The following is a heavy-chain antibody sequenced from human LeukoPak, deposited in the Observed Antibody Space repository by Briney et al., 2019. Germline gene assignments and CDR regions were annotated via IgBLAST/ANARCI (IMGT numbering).Heavy chain of an antibody. Sequence: ASVKVSCKASGYTFTGYYMHWVRQAPGQGPEWMGWINPNSGGTNYAQKFRGRVTMTRGTSISTAYMELSRLRSDDTAVYYCARSVAVAGSPLGYWGQGTLVTVSS. J-gene: IGHJ4*02. D-gene: IGHD6-19*01. CDR3: ARSVAVAGSPLGY. CDR1: GYTFTGYY. V-gene: IGHV1-2*02. CDR2: INPNSGGT.